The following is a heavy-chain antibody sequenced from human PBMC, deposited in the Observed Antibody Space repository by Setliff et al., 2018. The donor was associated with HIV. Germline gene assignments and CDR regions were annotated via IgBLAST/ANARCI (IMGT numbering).Heavy chain of an antibody. CDR2: MKNWGSGGTS. J-gene: IGHJ4*02. Sequence: LRLSCAVSGLKFSDAWMSWVRQAPGRGLEWLGRMKNWGSGGTSDYAAPVSGRFTISRDDSKNTLYLQMDSLKIEDTAVYYCAHIGAVPVVMSSWGQGTLVTVSS. CDR1: GLKFSDAW. V-gene: IGHV3-15*01. CDR3: AHIGAVPVVMSS. D-gene: IGHD2-2*01.